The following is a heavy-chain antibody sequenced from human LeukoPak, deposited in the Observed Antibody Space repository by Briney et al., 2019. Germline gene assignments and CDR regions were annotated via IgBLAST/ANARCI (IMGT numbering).Heavy chain of an antibody. CDR3: ARDSPPPGYDY. J-gene: IGHJ4*02. Sequence: GGSLRLSCAASGFTFSSYAMSWVRQAPGKGLEWVSTISGSGGNTDYADSVKGRFTISRDNSKNTLYLQMNSLRAEDTAVYYCARDSPPPGYDYWGQGTLVTVSS. V-gene: IGHV3-23*01. CDR2: ISGSGGNT. D-gene: IGHD6-13*01. CDR1: GFTFSSYA.